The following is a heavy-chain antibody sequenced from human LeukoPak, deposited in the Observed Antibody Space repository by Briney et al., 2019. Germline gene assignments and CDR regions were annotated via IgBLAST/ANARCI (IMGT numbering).Heavy chain of an antibody. V-gene: IGHV4-38-2*01. D-gene: IGHD2-2*01. CDR1: GYSISSGYY. CDR2: IYHSGST. CDR3: ARVYCSSTSCGTFDY. J-gene: IGHJ4*02. Sequence: PSETLSLTXAVSGYSISSGYYWGWIRQPPGKGLEWIGSIYHSGSTYYNPSLKSRVTISVDTSKNQFSLKLSSVTAADTAVYYCARVYCSSTSCGTFDYWGQGTLVTVSS.